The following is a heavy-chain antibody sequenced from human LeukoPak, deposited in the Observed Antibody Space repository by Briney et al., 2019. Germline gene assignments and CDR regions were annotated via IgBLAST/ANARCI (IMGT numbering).Heavy chain of an antibody. CDR3: AKDRVAAAGTKPYFDY. J-gene: IGHJ4*02. D-gene: IGHD6-13*01. CDR2: VCGSGGSA. CDR1: GFTFSSYA. V-gene: IGHV3-23*01. Sequence: GGSLRLSCAASGFTFSSYAMSWVRQAPGKGLEWVSAVCGSGGSAYYADSVKGRFTISRDNSKNTLYLQMNSLRAEDTAVYYCAKDRVAAAGTKPYFDYWGQGTLVTVSS.